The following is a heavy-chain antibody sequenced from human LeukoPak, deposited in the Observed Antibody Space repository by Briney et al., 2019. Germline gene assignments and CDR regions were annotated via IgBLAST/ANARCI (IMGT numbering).Heavy chain of an antibody. D-gene: IGHD3-22*01. CDR3: ARGPYSYDSSGAFDI. V-gene: IGHV4-59*08. J-gene: IGHJ3*02. CDR1: GGSISSYF. Sequence: PSETLSLTCTVSGGSISSYFWSWIRQPPGKGLEWIGYMYYSGSSNYKPSLKSRVTISVDTSKNQFSLKLSSVTAADTAVYFCARGPYSYDSSGAFDIWGQGTMVTVSS. CDR2: MYYSGSS.